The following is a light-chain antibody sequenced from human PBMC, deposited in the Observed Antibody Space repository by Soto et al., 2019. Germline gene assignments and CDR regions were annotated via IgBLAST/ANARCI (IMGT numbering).Light chain of an antibody. J-gene: IGKJ2*01. CDR1: QGISNY. CDR2: AAS. CDR3: LQHDRYPYT. V-gene: IGKV1-17*03. Sequence: DIQMTQSPSAMSASVGDRVTITCRASQGISNYLAWFQQKPGKVPKRLIYAASSLQSGVPSRFSGSESGTDFTLTINSLQADDFATYYCLQHDRYPYTFGQRTKLEIK.